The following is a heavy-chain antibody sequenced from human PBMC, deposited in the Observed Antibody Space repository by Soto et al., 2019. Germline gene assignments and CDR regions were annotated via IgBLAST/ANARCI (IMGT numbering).Heavy chain of an antibody. V-gene: IGHV4-34*01. J-gene: IGHJ4*02. Sequence: PSETLSLTCAVYGGSFSGYYWSWIRQPPGKGLEWIGEINHSGSTNYNPSLKSRVTISVDTSKNQFSLKLSSVTAADTAVYYCARTQTKDYGGNYPVDYWGQGTLVTVSS. CDR1: GGSFSGYY. D-gene: IGHD4-17*01. CDR3: ARTQTKDYGGNYPVDY. CDR2: INHSGST.